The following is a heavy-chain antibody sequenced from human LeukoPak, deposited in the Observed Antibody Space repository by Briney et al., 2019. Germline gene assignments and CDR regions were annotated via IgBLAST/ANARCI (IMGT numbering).Heavy chain of an antibody. Sequence: GGSLRLSCAGSGFTFSSYAMSWVRQAPGKGLEWVSAISGSGGSTYYADSVKGRFTISRDNSKNTLYLQMNSLRAEDTAVYYCAKDQGSTSCYDYWGQGTLVTVSS. CDR3: AKDQGSTSCYDY. D-gene: IGHD2-2*01. J-gene: IGHJ4*02. V-gene: IGHV3-23*01. CDR2: ISGSGGST. CDR1: GFTFSSYA.